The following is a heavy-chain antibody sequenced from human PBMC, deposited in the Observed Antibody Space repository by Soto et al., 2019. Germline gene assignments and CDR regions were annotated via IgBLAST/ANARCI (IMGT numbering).Heavy chain of an antibody. V-gene: IGHV3-66*01. Sequence: EVQLVESGGGLVQPGGSLRLSCAASGFTVSSNHMSWVRQAPGKGLEWVSVLYSGGNTYYPDSVKGRLTVSRDNSKNTLYLQMNSRRVEDTAVYYWARKRDALYIWGQGTMVTVSS. J-gene: IGHJ3*02. CDR2: LYSGGNT. CDR1: GFTVSSNH. CDR3: ARKRDALYI.